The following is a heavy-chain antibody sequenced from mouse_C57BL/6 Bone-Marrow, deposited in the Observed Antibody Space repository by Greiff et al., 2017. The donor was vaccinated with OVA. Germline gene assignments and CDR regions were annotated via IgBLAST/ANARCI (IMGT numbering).Heavy chain of an antibody. CDR1: GFTFSDYG. D-gene: IGHD2-4*01. Sequence: EVKLVESGGGLVKPGGSLKLSCAASGFTFSDYGMTWVRQAPEKGLEWVAYISSGSSTIYYADTVKGSFPISRANAKNTLFLQMTSLRSEDTAMYYCARDDYYFDYWGQGTTLTVSS. CDR3: ARDDYYFDY. J-gene: IGHJ2*01. CDR2: ISSGSSTI. V-gene: IGHV5-17*01.